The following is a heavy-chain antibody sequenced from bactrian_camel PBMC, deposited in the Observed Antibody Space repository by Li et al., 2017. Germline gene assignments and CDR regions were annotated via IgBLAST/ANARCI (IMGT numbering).Heavy chain of an antibody. CDR3: AAVRSTACSDQDVWYPY. D-gene: IGHD3*01. CDR1: GYTVSNYC. Sequence: HVQLVESGGGSVQAGGSLRLSCVASGYTVSNYCMGWFRQAPGKEREGVAASCSGGSTTYYADSVKGRFTISRGKAKRTIYLQMNSLQPDDTAMYYCAAVRSTACSDQDVWYPYWGQGTQVTVS. V-gene: IGHV3S1*01. J-gene: IGHJ4*01. CDR2: SCSGGSTT.